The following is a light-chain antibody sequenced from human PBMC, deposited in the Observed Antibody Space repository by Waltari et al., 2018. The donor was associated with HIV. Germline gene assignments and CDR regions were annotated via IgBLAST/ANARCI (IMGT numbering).Light chain of an antibody. CDR1: TSNIGTNV. CDR2: SNN. V-gene: IGLV1-44*01. J-gene: IGLJ2*01. Sequence: QSVLAQPPSVSGTPGQRVTISCSGTTSNIGTNVVNWYQQVPGTAPKLLISSNNQRPAGVPVRFAGFKSGTSASLAIKGLQSEDEADYTCATWDDTPTDHVLFGGGTKVTVL. CDR3: ATWDDTPTDHVL.